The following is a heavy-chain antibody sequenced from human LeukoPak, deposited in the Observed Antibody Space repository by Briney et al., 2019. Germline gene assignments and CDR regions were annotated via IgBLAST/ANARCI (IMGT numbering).Heavy chain of an antibody. CDR3: GRHGGATMDRGVLVDAFDI. Sequence: SETLSLTCTVSGASISSYYWSWIRQPPGKGLEWIGYVFHSGSTNYNPSLKSRVTISVDRTKNQLSLNLNSVTAADTAVYYCGRHGGATMDRGVLVDAFDIWGQGTMVTVSS. D-gene: IGHD3-10*01. CDR2: VFHSGST. J-gene: IGHJ3*02. CDR1: GASISSYY. V-gene: IGHV4-59*08.